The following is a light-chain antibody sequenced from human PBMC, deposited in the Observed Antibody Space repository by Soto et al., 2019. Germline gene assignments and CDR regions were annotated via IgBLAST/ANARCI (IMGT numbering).Light chain of an antibody. CDR3: QQYKGYLYT. CDR1: QSISSW. V-gene: IGKV1-5*01. J-gene: IGKJ2*01. CDR2: DAS. Sequence: DIQMTQSPSTLSASVGDRVTITCRASQSISSWLAWYQQKPGKVPKVLIYDASTLQSGVPSRFRGSGAGTEFTLTISSQQPDDFATYYFQQYKGYLYTFGQGTKLEI.